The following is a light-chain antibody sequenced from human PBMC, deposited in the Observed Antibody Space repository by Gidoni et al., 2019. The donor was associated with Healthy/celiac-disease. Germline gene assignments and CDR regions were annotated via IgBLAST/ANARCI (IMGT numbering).Light chain of an antibody. J-gene: IGKJ1*01. CDR1: QGISSY. Sequence: VLWMTQSPSLLSASTGDRVTISCRISQGISSYLAWYQQKPGKAPELLIYAASTLQSGVPSRFSGSGSGTDFTLTISCLQSEDFATYYCQQYYSIPWTFGQGTKVEIK. CDR2: AAS. CDR3: QQYYSIPWT. V-gene: IGKV1D-8*01.